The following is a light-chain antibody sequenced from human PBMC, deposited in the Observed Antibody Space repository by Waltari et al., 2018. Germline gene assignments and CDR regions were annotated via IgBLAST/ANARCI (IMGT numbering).Light chain of an antibody. J-gene: IGKJ1*01. CDR1: QSGSRS. V-gene: IGKV3-20*01. Sequence: IVLTQSPGTLSLSPGERATLPCRASQSGSRSLAWYQQKPGQAPKLLIYGASTRATGIPDRFTGSGSGTDFSLTISSLEPEDFAIYFCQHYVRLPATFGQGTKVEIK. CDR2: GAS. CDR3: QHYVRLPAT.